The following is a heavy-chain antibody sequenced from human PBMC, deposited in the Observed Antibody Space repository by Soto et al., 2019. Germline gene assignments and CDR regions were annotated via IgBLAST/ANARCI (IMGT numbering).Heavy chain of an antibody. J-gene: IGHJ3*02. CDR1: GGSVSSGSYY. V-gene: IGHV4-61*01. Sequence: PSETLSLTCTVSGGSVSSGSYYWSWIRQPPGKGLEWIGYIYYSGSTNYNPSLKSRVTISVDTSKNQFSLKLSSVTAADTAVYYCARAPIISKRIKIFGHLGAAFDIWGQGTMVTVSS. CDR2: IYYSGST. CDR3: ARAPIISKRIKIFGHLGAAFDI. D-gene: IGHD3-3*01.